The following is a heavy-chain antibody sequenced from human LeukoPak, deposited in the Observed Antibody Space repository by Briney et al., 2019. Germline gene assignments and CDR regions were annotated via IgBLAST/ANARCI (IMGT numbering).Heavy chain of an antibody. Sequence: LRLSCAASGFTFSSYSMNWIRQPPGKGLEWIGYIYYSGSTNYNPSLKSRVTISVDTSKNQFSLKLSSVTAADTAVYYCARGPDFWSLMDVWGQGTTVTVSS. CDR2: IYYSGST. CDR1: GFTFSSYS. J-gene: IGHJ6*02. CDR3: ARGPDFWSLMDV. V-gene: IGHV4-59*01. D-gene: IGHD3-3*01.